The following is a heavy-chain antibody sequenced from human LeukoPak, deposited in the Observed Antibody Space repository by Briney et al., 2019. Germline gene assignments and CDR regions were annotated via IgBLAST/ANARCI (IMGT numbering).Heavy chain of an antibody. Sequence: GGSLRLSCEASGFSLSNYAMSWVRQAPGRGLEWVSAISGSSGSTYYADSVKGRFTISRDNSKNTVHLQMNSLRAEDTAVYYCAKEVVTLEWLLLGWFDPWGQGTLVTVSS. CDR3: AKEVVTLEWLLLGWFDP. V-gene: IGHV3-23*01. J-gene: IGHJ5*01. D-gene: IGHD3-3*01. CDR1: GFSLSNYA. CDR2: ISGSSGST.